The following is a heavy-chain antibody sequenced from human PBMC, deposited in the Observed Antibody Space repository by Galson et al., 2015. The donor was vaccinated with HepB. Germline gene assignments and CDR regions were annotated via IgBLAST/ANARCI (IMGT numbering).Heavy chain of an antibody. CDR3: ASKYSSSLLFGYYGMDV. CDR1: GGTFSSYA. CDR2: IIPIFGTA. V-gene: IGHV1-69*13. Sequence: SVKVSCKASGGTFSSYAISWVRQAPGQGLEWMGGIIPIFGTANYAQKFQGRVTITADESTSTAYMELSSLRSEDTAVYYCASKYSSSLLFGYYGMDVWGLGTTVTVSS. J-gene: IGHJ6*02. D-gene: IGHD6-6*01.